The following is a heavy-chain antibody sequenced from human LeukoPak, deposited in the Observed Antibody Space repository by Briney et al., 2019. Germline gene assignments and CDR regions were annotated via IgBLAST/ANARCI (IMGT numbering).Heavy chain of an antibody. J-gene: IGHJ5*02. CDR2: INPTSGGT. CDR3: GRGYVRFCSGGSCCPPPNNWFGP. Sequence: ASVKVSCKGSGYSFTGYYLHGVRPPPGQGLAWMGWINPTSGGTNYAHEFQGRGTMTGDTSISTAYMELGKLISDDTPGYCCGRGYVRFCSGGSCCPPPNNWFGPWGQGTLVTVSS. V-gene: IGHV1-2*02. D-gene: IGHD2-15*01. CDR1: GYSFTGYY.